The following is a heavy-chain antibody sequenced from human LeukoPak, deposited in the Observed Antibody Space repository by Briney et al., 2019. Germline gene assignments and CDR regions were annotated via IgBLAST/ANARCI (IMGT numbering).Heavy chain of an antibody. Sequence: PGGSLRLSCAASGFTFSSYGMHWVRQAPGKGLEWVAVISYDGSNKYYADSVKGRFTISRDNSKNTLYLQTNSLRAEDTALYYCAGESPELRDAFDIWGQGTMVTVSS. CDR1: GFTFSSYG. CDR3: AGESPELRDAFDI. CDR2: ISYDGSNK. J-gene: IGHJ3*02. D-gene: IGHD1-7*01. V-gene: IGHV3-30*03.